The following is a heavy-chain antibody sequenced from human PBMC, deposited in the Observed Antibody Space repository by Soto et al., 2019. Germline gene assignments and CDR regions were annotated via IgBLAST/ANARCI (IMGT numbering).Heavy chain of an antibody. CDR1: GFTFSAFG. V-gene: IGHV3-30*18. J-gene: IGHJ6*02. CDR3: AKDFKISGGHYGSLNYYYGMDV. Sequence: GGSLRLSCEPSGFTFSAFGMHWVRQAPGKGLEWVAIISYDGILKYYADSVKGRFTISRDTSKSALYLQMNSLRPEDTAVYYCAKDFKISGGHYGSLNYYYGMDVWGQGTTVTVSS. CDR2: ISYDGILK. D-gene: IGHD3-10*01.